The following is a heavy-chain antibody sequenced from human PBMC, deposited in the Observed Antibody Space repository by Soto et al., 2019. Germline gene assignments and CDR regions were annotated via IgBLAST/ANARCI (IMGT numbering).Heavy chain of an antibody. CDR1: GFTFRSYW. Sequence: EVQLVESGGGLVQPGGSLRLSCAASGFTFRSYWMHWVRRAPGKGLVWVSRINSDGSSTSYADTVKGRFTISRDNAKNTLYLQMNSLRAEDTAVYYCARDLCYGDAFDIWGQGTMVTPSS. CDR3: ARDLCYGDAFDI. D-gene: IGHD2-15*01. V-gene: IGHV3-74*01. J-gene: IGHJ3*02. CDR2: INSDGSST.